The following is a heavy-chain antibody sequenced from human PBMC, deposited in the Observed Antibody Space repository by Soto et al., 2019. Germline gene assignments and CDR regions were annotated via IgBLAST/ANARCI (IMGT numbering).Heavy chain of an antibody. V-gene: IGHV3-53*01. CDR2: IYSGGST. D-gene: IGHD3-22*01. Sequence: GESLKISCAASGFTVSSNYMSWVRQAPGKGLEWVSVIYSGGSTYYADSVKGRFTISRDNSKNTLYLQMNSLRAEDTAVYYCARGRTGDYYDSSGYYWYFDYWGQGTLVTVSS. CDR1: GFTVSSNY. CDR3: ARGRTGDYYDSSGYYWYFDY. J-gene: IGHJ4*02.